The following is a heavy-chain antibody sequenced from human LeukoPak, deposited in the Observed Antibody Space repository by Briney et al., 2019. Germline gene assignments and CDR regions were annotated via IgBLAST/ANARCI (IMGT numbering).Heavy chain of an antibody. Sequence: GGSLRLSCAASEVTVTSNYMSWVRQAPGKGLQWVSVIYPGGDIYYADSVKGRFIISRDNAKNSLYLQMNSLRAEDTAVYYCAELGITMIGGVWGKGTTVTISS. CDR3: AELGITMIGGV. V-gene: IGHV3-53*01. D-gene: IGHD3-10*02. J-gene: IGHJ6*04. CDR1: EVTVTSNY. CDR2: IYPGGDI.